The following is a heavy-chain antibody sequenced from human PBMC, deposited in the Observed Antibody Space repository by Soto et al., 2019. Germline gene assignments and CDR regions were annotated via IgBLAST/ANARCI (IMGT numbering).Heavy chain of an antibody. CDR2: ISAYNGNT. V-gene: IGHV1-18*01. D-gene: IGHD3-10*01. CDR1: GDTFASFG. Sequence: ASVKVSCKASGDTFASFGFSWVRQAPGQGLEWLGWISAYNGNTHYAQKVRDRVTLTTDTSTNTAYMELRSLTSDDTAVYYCARDQESITDRILQYWGQGTRVTVSS. J-gene: IGHJ4*02. CDR3: ARDQESITDRILQY.